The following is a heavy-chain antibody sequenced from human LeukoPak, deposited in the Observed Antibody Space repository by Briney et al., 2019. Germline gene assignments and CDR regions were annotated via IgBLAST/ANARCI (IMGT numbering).Heavy chain of an antibody. CDR2: IYYSGST. V-gene: IGHV4-30-4*08. CDR1: GGSISSGDYY. CDR3: ARSPAVTWRVYFDY. D-gene: IGHD4-17*01. J-gene: IGHJ4*02. Sequence: PSETLSLTCTVSGGSISSGDYYWSWIRQPSGKGLEWIGYIYYSGSTYYNPSLKSRVTISVDTSKNQFSLKLSSVTAADTAVYYCARSPAVTWRVYFDYWGQGTLVTVSS.